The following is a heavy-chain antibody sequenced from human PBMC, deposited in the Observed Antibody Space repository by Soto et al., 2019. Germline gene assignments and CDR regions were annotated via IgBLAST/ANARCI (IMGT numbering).Heavy chain of an antibody. CDR1: GGSVSSGSYY. J-gene: IGHJ4*02. CDR2: IYYSGST. Sequence: SDTLSLTCTVSGGSVSSGSYYWSWIRQPPGKGLEWIGYIYYSGSTNYNPSLKSRVTISVDTSKNQFSLKLSSVTAADTAVYYCARTSIVGATLIDYWGQGTLVTVSS. CDR3: ARTSIVGATLIDY. V-gene: IGHV4-61*01. D-gene: IGHD1-26*01.